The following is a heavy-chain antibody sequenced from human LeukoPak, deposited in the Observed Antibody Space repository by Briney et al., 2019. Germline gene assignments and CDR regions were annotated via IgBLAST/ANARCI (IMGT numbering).Heavy chain of an antibody. D-gene: IGHD6-13*01. CDR2: INPNSGGT. J-gene: IGHJ4*02. CDR3: ARRGAAGPYFDY. CDR1: GYTFTGYY. V-gene: IGHV1-2*02. Sequence: ASVKVSCKASGYTFTGYYMHWVRQTPGQGLEWMGWINPNSGGTNYAQKFQGRVTMTRDTSISTAYMELSRLRSDDTAVYYCARRGAAGPYFDYWGQGTLVTVSS.